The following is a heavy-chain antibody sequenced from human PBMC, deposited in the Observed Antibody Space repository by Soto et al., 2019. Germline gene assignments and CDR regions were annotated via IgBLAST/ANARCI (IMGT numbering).Heavy chain of an antibody. CDR2: IDEYGSTI. J-gene: IGHJ4*02. D-gene: IGHD3-10*01. Sequence: GGSLRLSCAASGFTFSSYWMHWVRQVPGKGLLWVSRIDEYGSTINYADSVRGRFTISRDNARNTLYLEMNSLRAEDTALYYCTRDIGGKGAYWGPGTLVTVSS. CDR3: TRDIGGKGAY. CDR1: GFTFSSYW. V-gene: IGHV3-74*01.